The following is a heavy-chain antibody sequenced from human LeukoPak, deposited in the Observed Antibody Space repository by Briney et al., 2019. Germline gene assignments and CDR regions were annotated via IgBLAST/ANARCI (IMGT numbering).Heavy chain of an antibody. CDR2: IIPNIATP. D-gene: IGHD1-14*01. CDR3: ARVLITSANWFDP. Sequence: SLKLSCKASRLTFTSFTISWVRQAPGQGLEWMGGIIPNIATPNYAQKFQGRVTITADKSTSTAYMELSSLRSEDTAVYNCARVLITSANWFDPWGQGTLVTASS. CDR1: RLTFTSFT. J-gene: IGHJ5*02. V-gene: IGHV1-69*06.